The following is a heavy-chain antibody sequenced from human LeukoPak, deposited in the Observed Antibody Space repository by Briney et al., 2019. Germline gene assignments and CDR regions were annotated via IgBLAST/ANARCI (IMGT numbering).Heavy chain of an antibody. Sequence: ASVKVSCKASGCTFTGYYMHWVRQAPGQGLEWMGWINPNSGGTNYAQKFQGRVTMTRDTSISTAYMELSRLRSDDTAVYYCARRVGGYQPDYYYYMDVWGKGTTVTVSS. J-gene: IGHJ6*03. D-gene: IGHD2-2*01. V-gene: IGHV1-2*02. CDR1: GCTFTGYY. CDR3: ARRVGGYQPDYYYYMDV. CDR2: INPNSGGT.